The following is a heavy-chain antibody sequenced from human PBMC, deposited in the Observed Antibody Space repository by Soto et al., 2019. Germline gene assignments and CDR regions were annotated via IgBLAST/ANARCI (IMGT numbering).Heavy chain of an antibody. CDR1: GGSISSYY. CDR2: IYTSGST. Sequence: LSLTCTVSGGSISSYYWSWIRQPAGKGLEWIGRIYTSGSTNYNPSLKSRVTMSVDTSKNQFSLKLSSVTAADTAVYYCARSPRIAAAGLNWFDPWGQGTLVTVSS. D-gene: IGHD6-13*01. J-gene: IGHJ5*02. CDR3: ARSPRIAAAGLNWFDP. V-gene: IGHV4-4*07.